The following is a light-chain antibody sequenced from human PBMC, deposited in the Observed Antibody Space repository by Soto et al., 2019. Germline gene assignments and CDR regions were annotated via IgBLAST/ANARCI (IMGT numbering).Light chain of an antibody. Sequence: DIQLTQSPSFLSASVGDRVTITCRASQGISSYLAWYQQKPGKAPKLLIYTASTLRSGVPSRFSGSGSGTEFTLTITSLQPEDFATYYCQQLNSYPHSFGQGTRLEIK. V-gene: IGKV1-9*01. CDR3: QQLNSYPHS. CDR1: QGISSY. J-gene: IGKJ5*01. CDR2: TAS.